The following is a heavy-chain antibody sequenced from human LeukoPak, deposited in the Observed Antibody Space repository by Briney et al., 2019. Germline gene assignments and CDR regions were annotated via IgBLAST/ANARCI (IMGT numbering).Heavy chain of an antibody. CDR2: IVVGSGNT. J-gene: IGHJ4*02. CDR1: GFTFTSSA. D-gene: IGHD4-17*01. Sequence: ASVKVSCKASGFTFTSSAMQWVRQARGQRLEWIGWIVVGSGNTNYAQKFQERVTITRDMSTSTAYMELSSLRSEDTAVYYCAAGHYGDYAGQGGTFDYWGQGTLVTVSS. CDR3: AAGHYGDYAGQGGTFDY. V-gene: IGHV1-58*02.